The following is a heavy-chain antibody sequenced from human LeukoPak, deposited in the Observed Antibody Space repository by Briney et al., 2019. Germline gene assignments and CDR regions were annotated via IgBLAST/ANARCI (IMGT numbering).Heavy chain of an antibody. V-gene: IGHV3-30-3*01. D-gene: IGHD1-26*01. J-gene: IGHJ6*02. CDR2: ISYDGSNK. CDR3: VVGAITGYYYYGMDV. CDR1: GFTFSSYA. Sequence: PGGSLRLSCAASGFTFSSYAMHWVRQAPGKGLEWVAVISYDGSNKYYADSVEGRFTISRDNSKNTLYPQMNSLRAEDTAVYYPVVGAITGYYYYGMDVWGQGTTVTVSS.